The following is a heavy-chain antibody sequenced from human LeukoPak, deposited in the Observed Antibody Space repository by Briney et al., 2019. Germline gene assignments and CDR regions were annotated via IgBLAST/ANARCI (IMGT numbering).Heavy chain of an antibody. D-gene: IGHD2-2*02. J-gene: IGHJ5*02. CDR3: ARGVVPAAIREVWFDP. Sequence: SETLSLTCAVYGGPFSGYYWSWIRQPPGKGLEWIAEINHSGGTYYNPSLKSRVTISVDTSKNQFSLKLSSVTAADTAVYYCARGVVPAAIREVWFDPWGQGTLVTVSS. CDR1: GGPFSGYY. V-gene: IGHV4-34*01. CDR2: INHSGGT.